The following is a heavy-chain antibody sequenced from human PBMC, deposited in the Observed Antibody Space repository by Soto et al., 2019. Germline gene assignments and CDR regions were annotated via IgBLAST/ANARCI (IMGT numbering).Heavy chain of an antibody. CDR1: GFTFSSYG. Sequence: GGSLRLSCAASGFTFSSYGMHWVRQAPGKGLEWVAVISYDGSNKYYADSVKGRFTISRDNSKNTLYLQMNSLRAEDTAVYYCANQPVYNWNYYYYGMDVWGQGTTVTVSS. D-gene: IGHD1-20*01. J-gene: IGHJ6*02. V-gene: IGHV3-30*18. CDR2: ISYDGSNK. CDR3: ANQPVYNWNYYYYGMDV.